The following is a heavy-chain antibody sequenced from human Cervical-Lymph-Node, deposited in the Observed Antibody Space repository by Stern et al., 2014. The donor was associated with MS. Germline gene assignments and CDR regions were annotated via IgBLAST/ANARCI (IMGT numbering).Heavy chain of an antibody. Sequence: QLQLQESGPGLVKPSETLSLTCVVSGGSIINSNYYWGWIRQPPGKGLEWIGSIYHSGRTYYNPSPESRVTIYLRPSTNQVSIKLTSVTAADSAMYYCADTYYDVLTGYHDAFDIWGQGTMVSVSS. J-gene: IGHJ3*02. V-gene: IGHV4-39*01. D-gene: IGHD3-9*01. CDR2: IYHSGRT. CDR1: GGSIINSNYY. CDR3: ADTYYDVLTGYHDAFDI.